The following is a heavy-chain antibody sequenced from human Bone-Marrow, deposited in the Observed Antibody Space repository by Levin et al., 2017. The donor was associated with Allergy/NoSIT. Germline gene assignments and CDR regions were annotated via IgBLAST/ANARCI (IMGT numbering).Heavy chain of an antibody. D-gene: IGHD6-6*01. CDR1: GGSFSGYY. CDR2: INHSGST. CDR3: ARGRVFSDPFPSDDAFDI. V-gene: IGHV4-34*01. J-gene: IGHJ3*02. Sequence: SQTLSLTCAVYGGSFSGYYWSWIRQPPGKGLEWIGEINHSGSTNYNPSLKSRVTISVDTSKNQFSLKLSSVTAADTAVYYCARGRVFSDPFPSDDAFDIWGQGTMVTVSS.